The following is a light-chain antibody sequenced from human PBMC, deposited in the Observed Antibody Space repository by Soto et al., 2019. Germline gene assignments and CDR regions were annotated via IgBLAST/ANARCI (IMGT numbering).Light chain of an antibody. CDR2: EVS. J-gene: IGLJ1*01. V-gene: IGLV2-14*01. CDR1: SSDVGGYNY. CDR3: TSYTSSSSNFV. Sequence: LTQPASVSGSPGQSITISCTGSSSDVGGYNYVSWYQQHPGKAPQLMIYEVSNRPSGVSNRFSGSKSGNTASLTISGLQAEDEADYYCTSYTSSSSNFVFGSGTKVTVL.